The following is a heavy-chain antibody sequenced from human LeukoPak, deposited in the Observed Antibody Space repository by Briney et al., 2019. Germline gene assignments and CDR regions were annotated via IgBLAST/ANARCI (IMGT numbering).Heavy chain of an antibody. CDR3: ARDGSSSWYDTREFDY. V-gene: IGHV1-3*01. CDR2: INAGNGNT. Sequence: VASVKVSCKASGYTFTSYAMHWVRQAPGQRLEWMGWINAGNGNTKYSQKFQGRVTITRDTSASTAYMELSSLRSEDTAVYYCARDGSSSWYDTREFDYWGQGTLATVSS. J-gene: IGHJ4*02. D-gene: IGHD6-13*01. CDR1: GYTFTSYA.